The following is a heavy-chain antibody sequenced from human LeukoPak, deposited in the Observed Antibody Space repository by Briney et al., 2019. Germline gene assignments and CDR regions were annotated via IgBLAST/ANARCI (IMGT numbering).Heavy chain of an antibody. Sequence: GGSLRLSCAASGFTFSSYSMNWVRQAPGKGLEWVSSISSSSSYIYYADSVKGRFTISRDNAKNSLYLQMNSLRAEDTAVYYCAPSGGYVAGLTYWGQGTLVTVSS. CDR3: APSGGYVAGLTY. J-gene: IGHJ4*02. CDR2: ISSSSSYI. D-gene: IGHD3-10*01. CDR1: GFTFSSYS. V-gene: IGHV3-21*01.